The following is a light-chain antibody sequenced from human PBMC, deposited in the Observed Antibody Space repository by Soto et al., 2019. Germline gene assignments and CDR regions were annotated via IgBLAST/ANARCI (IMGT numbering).Light chain of an antibody. Sequence: QSVLTQPPSTSGTPGQRVTISCSGSSSNIGSNTVSWCQQLPGTAPKPLIYNNNQRPSGVPDRFSGSKSGTSASLAISGLQSEDEADYYCAAWDDSLIGYVFGTGTKGTVL. CDR1: SSNIGSNT. CDR3: AAWDDSLIGYV. J-gene: IGLJ1*01. V-gene: IGLV1-44*01. CDR2: NNN.